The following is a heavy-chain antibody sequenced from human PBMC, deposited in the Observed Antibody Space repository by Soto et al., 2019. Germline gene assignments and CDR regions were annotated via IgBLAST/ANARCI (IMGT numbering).Heavy chain of an antibody. V-gene: IGHV4-31*03. CDR1: GGSISSGGYY. Sequence: QVQLQESGPGLVKPSQTLSLTCTVSGGSISSGGYYWSWIRQHPGKGLEWIGYIYYSGSTYYNPSLKSRVTIAVDTSKNQFSLKLSSVTAADTAVYYCARGPGVRYSYGEEDFDYWGQGTLVTVSS. D-gene: IGHD5-18*01. J-gene: IGHJ4*02. CDR3: ARGPGVRYSYGEEDFDY. CDR2: IYYSGST.